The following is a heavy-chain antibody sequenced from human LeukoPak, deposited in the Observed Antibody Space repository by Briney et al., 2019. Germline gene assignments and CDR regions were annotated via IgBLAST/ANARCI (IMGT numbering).Heavy chain of an antibody. D-gene: IGHD3-22*01. CDR1: GGTFSSYA. CDR2: IIPTFGIA. CDR3: ARSQFHYYDSSGYTPLPLWY. V-gene: IGHV1-69*04. Sequence: GASVTVSCKASGGTFSSYAISWVRQAPGQGLEWMGRIIPTFGIANYAQKFQGRVTITADKSTSTAYMELSSLRSEDTAVYYCARSQFHYYDSSGYTPLPLWYWGQGTLVTVSS. J-gene: IGHJ4*02.